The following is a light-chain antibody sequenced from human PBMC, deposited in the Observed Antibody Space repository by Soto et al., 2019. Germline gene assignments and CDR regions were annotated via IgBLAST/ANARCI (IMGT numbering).Light chain of an antibody. CDR2: AVT. J-gene: IGLJ3*02. CDR1: SSDVGGYNY. Sequence: SALTQPPSVSGSPGQSITISRNGASSDVGGYNYVSWHQQHPGKAPKLIIFAVTQRPSGVPDRFSGSKSGNTASLTISGLQADDEADYYCCSYAGSNTWVFGGGTKLTVL. CDR3: CSYAGSNTWV. V-gene: IGLV2-11*02.